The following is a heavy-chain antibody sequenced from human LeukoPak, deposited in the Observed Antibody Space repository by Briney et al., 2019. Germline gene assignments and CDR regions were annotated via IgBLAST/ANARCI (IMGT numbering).Heavy chain of an antibody. V-gene: IGHV4-30-2*01. CDR2: INHSGRT. D-gene: IGHD3-10*02. CDR1: GGSISSGDYS. J-gene: IGHJ4*02. CDR3: ARAKRENYFPYFFDS. Sequence: PSETLSLTCAVSGGSISSGDYSWSWIRQPPGKGLEWIGYINHSGRTYYNPSVKSRVTISRDRSKNQFYLALSSVTAADTAVYYCARAKRENYFPYFFDSWGQGTLVTVSS.